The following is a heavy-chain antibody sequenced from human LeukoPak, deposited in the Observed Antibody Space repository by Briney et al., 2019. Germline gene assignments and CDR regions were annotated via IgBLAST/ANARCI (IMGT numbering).Heavy chain of an antibody. Sequence: SETLSLTCTVSGGSITSGDYCWTWIRQPPGKGLGLIGYIHYSGSTYYNPSLKSRVSVSRDTSKNQFSLSLSSVTAADTAVYYFARVVVLIPATPNWFDPWGHVTLITVSS. CDR3: ARVVVLIPATPNWFDP. CDR1: GGSITSGDYC. D-gene: IGHD2-2*01. J-gene: IGHJ5*02. CDR2: IHYSGST. V-gene: IGHV4-30-4*01.